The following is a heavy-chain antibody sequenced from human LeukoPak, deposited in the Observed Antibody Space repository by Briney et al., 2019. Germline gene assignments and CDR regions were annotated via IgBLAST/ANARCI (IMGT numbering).Heavy chain of an antibody. Sequence: SETLSLTCAVSGGSISSGGYSWSWIRQPPGKGLEWIGYIYHSGSTYYNPSLKSRVTISVDRSKNQFSLKLSSVTAADTAVYYCARGWGLRTPPFDYWGQGTLVTVSS. D-gene: IGHD7-27*01. CDR1: GGSISSGGYS. CDR3: ARGWGLRTPPFDY. V-gene: IGHV4-30-2*01. J-gene: IGHJ4*02. CDR2: IYHSGST.